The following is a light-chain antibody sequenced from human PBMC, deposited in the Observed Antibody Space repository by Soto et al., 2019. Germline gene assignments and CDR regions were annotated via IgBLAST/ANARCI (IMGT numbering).Light chain of an antibody. CDR2: GAS. CDR3: QHYNHWPQLS. CDR1: QGISRT. J-gene: IGKJ4*01. V-gene: IGKV3-15*01. Sequence: EIVMTQSPATLSFSPGETATLSCRASQGISRTLAWYQLKPGQAPRLLFYGASTRATGVPARFSGSGSGTEFTLTISSLQSEDSALYYCQHYNHWPQLSFGGGTKVDSK.